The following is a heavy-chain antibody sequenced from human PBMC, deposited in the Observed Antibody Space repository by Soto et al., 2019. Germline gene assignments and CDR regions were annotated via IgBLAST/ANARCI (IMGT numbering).Heavy chain of an antibody. V-gene: IGHV4-59*01. Sequence: SDTLSLTCPFSGGSISSYYLSLIRQPPGKGLEWIGYIYYSGSTNYNPSLKSRVTISVDTSKNQFSLKLSSVTAADTAVYYCARDHDYGDYEVKGMDVWGQGTTVNVS. CDR1: GGSISSYY. CDR2: IYYSGST. J-gene: IGHJ6*02. D-gene: IGHD4-17*01. CDR3: ARDHDYGDYEVKGMDV.